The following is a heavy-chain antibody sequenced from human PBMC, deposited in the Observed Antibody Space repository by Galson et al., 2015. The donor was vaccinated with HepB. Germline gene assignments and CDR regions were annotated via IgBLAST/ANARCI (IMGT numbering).Heavy chain of an antibody. V-gene: IGHV1-3*01. CDR1: GYTFSRFF. D-gene: IGHD4-11*01. CDR3: AREPLYMNDYNDYGGLDA. Sequence: SVKVSCKASGYTFSRFFMQWVRQAPGKRLEWIGFINCVNGNTKYSQRFQDRVTLTKDASATTAYLELNSLNSEDTAVYYCAREPLYMNDYNDYGGLDAWGQGTLVAVSS. J-gene: IGHJ5*02. CDR2: INCVNGNT.